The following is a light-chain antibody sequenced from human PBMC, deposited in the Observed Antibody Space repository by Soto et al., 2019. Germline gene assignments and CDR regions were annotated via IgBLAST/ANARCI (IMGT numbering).Light chain of an antibody. CDR3: CSYGVRSTYV. CDR1: SSDVGSYNL. V-gene: IGLV2-23*01. Sequence: QSVLTQPASVSGSPGQSITISCTGTSSDVGSYNLVSWYQQHPGKAPKLMIYEGSKRPTGVSHRFSGSKSANTASLTISGLQPEDEAEYYCCSYGVRSTYVFGGGTKLTVL. J-gene: IGLJ3*02. CDR2: EGS.